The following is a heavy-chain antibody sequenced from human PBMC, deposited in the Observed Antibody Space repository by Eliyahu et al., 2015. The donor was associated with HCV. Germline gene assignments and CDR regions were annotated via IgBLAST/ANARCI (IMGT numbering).Heavy chain of an antibody. CDR3: ARWGQDRVLDY. D-gene: IGHD2-8*02. CDR1: GFTFSNNG. V-gene: IGHV3-33*01. Sequence: QVQLVESGGGVVQPGTSLRLSCAASGFTFSNNGMHWVRQAPGKGLEWVAVIWYDGSNKYYADSVKGRFTISRDNSKNTLYLQMNSLRADDTALYYCARWGQDRVLDYWGQGTLVTVSS. CDR2: IWYDGSNK. J-gene: IGHJ4*02.